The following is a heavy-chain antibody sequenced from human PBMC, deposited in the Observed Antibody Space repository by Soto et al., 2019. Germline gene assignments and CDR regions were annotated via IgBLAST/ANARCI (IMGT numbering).Heavy chain of an antibody. CDR2: ISAYNGNT. CDR3: ARVASYYGSSGYLTFYGMDV. D-gene: IGHD3-22*01. V-gene: IGHV1-18*04. CDR1: GYTFTSYG. Sequence: GASVKVSCKASGYTFTSYGISWVRQAPGQGLEWMGWISAYNGNTNYAQKLQGRVTMTTDTSTSTAYMELRSLRSDDTAVYYCARVASYYGSSGYLTFYGMDVWGQGTTVTVSS. J-gene: IGHJ6*02.